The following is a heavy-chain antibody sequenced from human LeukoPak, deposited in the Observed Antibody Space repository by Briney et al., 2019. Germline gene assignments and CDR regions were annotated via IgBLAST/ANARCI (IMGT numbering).Heavy chain of an antibody. CDR1: GFTFSSYS. Sequence: GGSLRLSCAASGFTFSSYSMNWVRQAPGKGLEWVSSISSSSSYIYYADSVKGRFTISRDNAKNSLYLQMNSLRAEDTAMYYCARVAVEGREFFQRWGQGTLVTVSS. CDR2: ISSSSSYI. J-gene: IGHJ1*01. CDR3: ARVAVEGREFFQR. V-gene: IGHV3-21*01. D-gene: IGHD6-19*01.